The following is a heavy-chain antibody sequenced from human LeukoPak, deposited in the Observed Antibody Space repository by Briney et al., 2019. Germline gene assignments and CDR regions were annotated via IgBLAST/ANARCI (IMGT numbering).Heavy chain of an antibody. J-gene: IGHJ4*02. V-gene: IGHV3-21*03. CDR1: GITFSSYS. CDR2: ISNSITYI. Sequence: RGSLRLSCAASGITFSSYSMNCVRQAPGKGRDWVSSISNSITYIYYTNSVKGRFSISTDNAKNSLYQQMNSLRAEDTVVYYCARDPEAQYYFDYWGQGTLVTVSS. CDR3: ARDPEAQYYFDY.